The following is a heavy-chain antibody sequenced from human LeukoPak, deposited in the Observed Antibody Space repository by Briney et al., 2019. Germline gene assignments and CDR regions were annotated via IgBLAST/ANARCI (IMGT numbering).Heavy chain of an antibody. V-gene: IGHV1-2*06. CDR2: INANSGGT. Sequence: GASVKVFCKASGYTFSGYFIHWVRQAAGQGLEWMGRINANSGGTEYAQNFQGRVTMTRDTSISTASMELSRPTSDDTAVYYCARDLSTTSNWELDSWGQGTLVTVSS. CDR1: GYTFSGYF. D-gene: IGHD7-27*01. J-gene: IGHJ4*02. CDR3: ARDLSTTSNWELDS.